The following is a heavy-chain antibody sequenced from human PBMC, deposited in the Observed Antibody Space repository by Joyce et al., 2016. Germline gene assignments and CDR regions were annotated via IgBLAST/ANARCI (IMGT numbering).Heavy chain of an antibody. CDR3: ARGGTSSDNYFFYTLDV. Sequence: QVLLVQSGAAVKRPGSSLRVSCKFSGGDFSNYTVNWVRQAPGQRLEWMGGIIPFFGAAKYAEDFQGRVTLTADQSTRTAYLELSSLTSADTAVYYCARGGTSSDNYFFYTLDVWGPGTTVIVSS. CDR2: IIPFFGAA. D-gene: IGHD1-14*01. V-gene: IGHV1-69*12. J-gene: IGHJ6*02. CDR1: GGDFSNYT.